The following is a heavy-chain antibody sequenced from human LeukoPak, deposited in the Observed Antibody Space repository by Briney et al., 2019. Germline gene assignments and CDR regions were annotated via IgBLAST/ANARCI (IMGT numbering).Heavy chain of an antibody. CDR1: GYTFTSYG. CDR3: ARGWRFGESFDY. D-gene: IGHD3-10*01. CDR2: ISAYNGNT. J-gene: IGHJ4*02. Sequence: ASVKVSCKASGYTFTSYGISWVRQALGQGLEWMGWISAYNGNTNYAQKLQGRVTMTTDTSTSTAYMELRGLRSDDTAVYYCARGWRFGESFDYWGQGTLVTVSS. V-gene: IGHV1-18*01.